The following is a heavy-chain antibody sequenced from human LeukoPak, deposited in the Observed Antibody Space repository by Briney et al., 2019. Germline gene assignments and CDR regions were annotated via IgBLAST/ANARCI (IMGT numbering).Heavy chain of an antibody. D-gene: IGHD6-13*01. Sequence: GGSLRLSCAASGFTFSSYWMSWVRQAPGKGLEWVASIKQDGSEKYYVDSVKGRFTISRDDTKNSLYLQMNSLRAEDTAVYYCARIRGAAAAKNYFDYWGQGTLVTVSS. CDR1: GFTFSSYW. CDR3: ARIRGAAAAKNYFDY. V-gene: IGHV3-7*01. J-gene: IGHJ4*02. CDR2: IKQDGSEK.